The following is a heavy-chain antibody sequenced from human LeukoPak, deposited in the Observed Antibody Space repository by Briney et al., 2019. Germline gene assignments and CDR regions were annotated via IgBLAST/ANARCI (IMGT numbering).Heavy chain of an antibody. V-gene: IGHV3-66*01. Sequence: GGSLRLSCAASGFTISSNYLSWVRQAPGKGLEWVSVIYSGGSSTSYADSVKGRFTISRDNSKNTLYLQMNSLRAEDTAVYYCATRRTVTTLYDAFGVWGRGTMVTVSS. D-gene: IGHD4-17*01. CDR3: ATRRTVTTLYDAFGV. J-gene: IGHJ3*01. CDR2: IYSGGSST. CDR1: GFTISSNY.